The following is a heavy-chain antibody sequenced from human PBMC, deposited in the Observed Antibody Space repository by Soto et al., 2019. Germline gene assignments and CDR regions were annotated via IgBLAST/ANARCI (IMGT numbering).Heavy chain of an antibody. CDR3: ARGDTAILLFGP. Sequence: ASVEEASRVSGDTCTSYENNWVRQATGQGLEWMGWMNPNSGNTGYAQKFQGRVTMTRNTSISTAYMELSSLRPEDTAVYYCARGDTAILLFGPWGQGTLVTVSS. V-gene: IGHV1-8*01. D-gene: IGHD5-18*01. J-gene: IGHJ5*02. CDR1: GDTCTSYE. CDR2: MNPNSGNT.